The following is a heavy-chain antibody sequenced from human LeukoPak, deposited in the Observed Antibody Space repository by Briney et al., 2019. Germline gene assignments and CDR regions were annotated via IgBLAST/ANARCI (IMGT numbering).Heavy chain of an antibody. Sequence: SGRSLRLSCAASGFTFSSYGMHWVRQAPGKGLEWVAVISYDGSNKYYADSVKGRFTISRDNSKNTLYLQMNSLRAEDTAVYYCAKDPPTDYWGQGTLVTVSS. CDR1: GFTFSSYG. CDR3: AKDPPTDY. J-gene: IGHJ4*02. D-gene: IGHD4-11*01. V-gene: IGHV3-30*18. CDR2: ISYDGSNK.